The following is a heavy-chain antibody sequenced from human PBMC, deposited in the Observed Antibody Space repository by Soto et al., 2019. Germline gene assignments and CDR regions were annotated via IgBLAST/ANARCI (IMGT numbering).Heavy chain of an antibody. CDR3: ARGPSLSDDYAWGSHPY. D-gene: IGHD3-16*01. CDR2: INPNSGGT. Sequence: VASVKVSCKASGYTFTGYYMHWVRQAPGQGLEWMGWINPNSGGTNYAQKFQGWVTMTRDTSISTAYMELSRLRSDDTAVYYCARGPSLSDDYAWGSHPYWGQGALVTVSS. J-gene: IGHJ4*02. V-gene: IGHV1-2*04. CDR1: GYTFTGYY.